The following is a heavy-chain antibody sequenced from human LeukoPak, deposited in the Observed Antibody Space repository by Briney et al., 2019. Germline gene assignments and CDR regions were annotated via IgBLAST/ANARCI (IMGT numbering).Heavy chain of an antibody. CDR3: ARVTIYGDYLENWFDP. CDR1: GYIFTSYY. V-gene: IGHV1-46*01. J-gene: IGHJ5*02. CDR2: INPSGGSI. D-gene: IGHD4-17*01. Sequence: ASVKVSCKASGYIFTSYYMYWVRQAPGQGLEWMGIINPSGGSIRYAQKFQGRVTMTRDTSTSTVYMELSSLRSDDTAVYYCARVTIYGDYLENWFDPWGQGTLVTVSS.